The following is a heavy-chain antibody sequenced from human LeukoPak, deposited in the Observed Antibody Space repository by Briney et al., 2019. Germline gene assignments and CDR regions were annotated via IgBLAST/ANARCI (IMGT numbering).Heavy chain of an antibody. Sequence: SETLSLTCTVSGGSISSSSYYWGWIRQPPGKGLEWIGSIYYSGSTYSNPSLKSRVTISVDTSKNQFSLKLSSVTAADTAVYYCARNGYCSSTSCYTSYYYYYYMDVWGKGTTVTVSS. CDR2: IYYSGST. J-gene: IGHJ6*03. CDR1: GGSISSSSYY. D-gene: IGHD2-2*02. V-gene: IGHV4-39*01. CDR3: ARNGYCSSTSCYTSYYYYYYMDV.